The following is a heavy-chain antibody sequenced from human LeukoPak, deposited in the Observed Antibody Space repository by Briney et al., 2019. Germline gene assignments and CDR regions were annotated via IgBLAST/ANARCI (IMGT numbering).Heavy chain of an antibody. CDR3: ARVPYCSGGRCSSWIDH. V-gene: IGHV3-33*01. D-gene: IGHD2-15*01. J-gene: IGHJ4*02. CDR2: IWYDGTNE. Sequence: GESLKISCAASGFVFSSYGMHWVRQAPGKGLEWVALIWYDGTNEYYTDSVKGRFTISRANSKNTLYLQMNSLRAEDTAVYYCARVPYCSGGRCSSWIDHWGQGTLVTVSS. CDR1: GFVFSSYG.